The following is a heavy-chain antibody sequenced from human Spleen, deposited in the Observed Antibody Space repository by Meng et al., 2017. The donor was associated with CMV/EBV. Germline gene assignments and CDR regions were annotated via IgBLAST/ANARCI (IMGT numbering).Heavy chain of an antibody. D-gene: IGHD1-26*01. CDR3: ARGRGVLNNWFDP. CDR1: GGFLSSSTYY. Sequence: SETLSLTCTVSGGFLSSSTYYWTWIRQPPGKPLEWIGSLFIGGKTKHNPSLKSRVIISLDTSKSQVSLKLSSVTAADTAVYYCARGRGVLNNWFDPWGQGTLVTVSS. V-gene: IGHV4-39*07. J-gene: IGHJ5*02. CDR2: LFIGGKT.